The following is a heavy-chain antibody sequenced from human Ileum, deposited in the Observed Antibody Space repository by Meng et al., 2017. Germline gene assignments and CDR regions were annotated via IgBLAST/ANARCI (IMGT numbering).Heavy chain of an antibody. V-gene: IGHV4-61*01. D-gene: IGHD7-27*01. CDR2: AST. CDR3: ARDHWGSLDY. Sequence: QVHLQDSGPGMVSLSSTLSLSLAVSGASFLTSHYHWGWIRQPPGKGLEWIGYASTNYNPSLKSRLTISLDTSKNQVSLKLTSVTAADTAVYYCARDHWGSLDYWGQGILVTVSS. J-gene: IGHJ4*02. CDR1: GASFLTSHYH.